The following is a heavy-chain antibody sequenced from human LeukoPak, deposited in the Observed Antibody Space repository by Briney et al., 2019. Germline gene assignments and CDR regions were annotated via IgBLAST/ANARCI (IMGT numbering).Heavy chain of an antibody. CDR2: ISYDGSNK. V-gene: IGHV3-30-3*01. CDR1: GFTFSSYA. J-gene: IGHJ6*02. Sequence: GGSLRLSCVASGFTFSSYAMHWVRQAPGKGLEWVAVISYDGSNKYYADSVKGRFTISRDNSKNTLYLQINSLRAEDTAVYYCASLPPVDTAMVTLYYYYGMDVWGQGTTVTVSS. CDR3: ASLPPVDTAMVTLYYYYGMDV. D-gene: IGHD5-18*01.